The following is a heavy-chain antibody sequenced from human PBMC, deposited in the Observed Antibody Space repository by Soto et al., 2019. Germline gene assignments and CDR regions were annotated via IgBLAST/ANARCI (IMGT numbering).Heavy chain of an antibody. CDR1: GFTFADYS. CDR3: AKDILSGASEDYYYDGMDV. V-gene: IGHV3-9*01. J-gene: IGHJ6*02. Sequence: EVQLVESGGGLVQPGRSLRLSCAASGFTFADYSMHWVRQAPGKGLEWVSVITWNSGSINYADSLTGRFTISRDNAKNSMYLHMNSLRAEDTALYYCAKDILSGASEDYYYDGMDVWGQGTTVTVSS. D-gene: IGHD3-10*01. CDR2: ITWNSGSI.